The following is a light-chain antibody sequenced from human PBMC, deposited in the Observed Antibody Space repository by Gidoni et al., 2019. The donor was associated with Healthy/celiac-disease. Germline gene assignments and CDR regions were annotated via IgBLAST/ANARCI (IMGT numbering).Light chain of an antibody. CDR2: ASS. V-gene: IGKV1-39*01. Sequence: DIQLTQSPSSLSASVGDRVTITCLASQSISSYLNCYQQKPGKAPKLLIYASSSLQSGVPSRFSGSGSGTDFTLTISSLQPEDFATYYCQQSYSTLFTFGPGTKVDIK. CDR1: QSISSY. J-gene: IGKJ3*01. CDR3: QQSYSTLFT.